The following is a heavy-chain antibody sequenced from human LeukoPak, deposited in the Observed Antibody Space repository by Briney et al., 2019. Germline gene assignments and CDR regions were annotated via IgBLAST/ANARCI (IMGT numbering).Heavy chain of an antibody. Sequence: GGSLRLSCTVSGFTVSSNSMSWVRQAPGKGLEWVSFIYSDNTHYSDSVKGRFTISRDNSKNTMYLQMNSLRAEDTAVYYCARRAGAYSHPYDYWGQGTLVTVSS. V-gene: IGHV3-53*01. D-gene: IGHD4/OR15-4a*01. CDR3: ARRAGAYSHPYDY. CDR1: GFTVSSNS. J-gene: IGHJ4*02. CDR2: IYSDNT.